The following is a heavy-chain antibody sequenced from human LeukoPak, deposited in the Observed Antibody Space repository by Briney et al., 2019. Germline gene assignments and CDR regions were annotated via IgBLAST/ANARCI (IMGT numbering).Heavy chain of an antibody. J-gene: IGHJ2*01. Sequence: GGSLRLSCAASGFTFSDYYMTWIRQAPGKGLEWLSYINTGSTYTNYANSVKGRFTISRDNAKNSLYLQLNSLRAEDAAVYYCTREDNWYFDLWGRGTLVTVSS. CDR1: GFTFSDYY. CDR3: TREDNWYFDL. V-gene: IGHV3-11*05. CDR2: INTGSTYT.